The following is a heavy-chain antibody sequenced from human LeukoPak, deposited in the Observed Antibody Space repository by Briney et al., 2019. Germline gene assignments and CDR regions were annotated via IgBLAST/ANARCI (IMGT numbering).Heavy chain of an antibody. J-gene: IGHJ4*02. D-gene: IGHD4-11*01. Sequence: PGGSLRLSSALYGFTFSSNCTNCVRPAPGEGMEWVSSISISSSYIYYADSVKGRFTISRDNPKKSLYLQMNSLRAEDTAVYYCARGRDYSNRDLDYWGQGTLVTVSS. V-gene: IGHV3-21*01. CDR3: ARGRDYSNRDLDY. CDR1: GFTFSSNC. CDR2: ISISSSYI.